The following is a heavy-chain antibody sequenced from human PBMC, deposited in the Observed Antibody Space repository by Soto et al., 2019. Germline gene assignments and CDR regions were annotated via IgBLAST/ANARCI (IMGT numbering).Heavy chain of an antibody. Sequence: SVKVSCKASGGTFSSYAIGWVRQAPGQGLEWMGGIIPIFGTANYAQKFQGRVTITADESTSTAYMEPSSLRSEDTAVYYCARDATLYYYDSSGRSYFDYWGQGTLVTVSS. CDR2: IIPIFGTA. V-gene: IGHV1-69*13. J-gene: IGHJ4*02. CDR1: GGTFSSYA. CDR3: ARDATLYYYDSSGRSYFDY. D-gene: IGHD3-22*01.